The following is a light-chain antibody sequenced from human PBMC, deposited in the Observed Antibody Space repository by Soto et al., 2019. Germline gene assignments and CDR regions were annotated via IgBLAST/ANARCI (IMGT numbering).Light chain of an antibody. J-gene: IGKJ1*01. CDR2: KAS. CDR3: LQHKSYPWT. V-gene: IGKV1-5*03. Sequence: DIQLTQSPSTLSASVGDRVTITCRASRSIINWLAWYQQKSGKGPKLLIYKASNLQTGVPSRFSGSGYGTEFTLTISSLQPEDFATYYCLQHKSYPWTFGQGTKVDI. CDR1: RSIINW.